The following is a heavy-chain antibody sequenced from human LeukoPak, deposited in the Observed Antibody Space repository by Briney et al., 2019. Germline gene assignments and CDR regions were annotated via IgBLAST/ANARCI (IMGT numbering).Heavy chain of an antibody. CDR2: SSPYNGKT. J-gene: IGHJ1*01. D-gene: IGHD3-16*02. CDR3: ARGLLTFGGVIGDPQALEYFQH. Sequence: ASVKVSCKASGYTFTNYGISWVRQAPGQGLEWMGWSSPYNGKTNYAQKLQGRVTMTTDTSTSTAYMELRSLRSDDTAMYYCARGLLTFGGVIGDPQALEYFQHWGQGTLVTVSS. V-gene: IGHV1-18*01. CDR1: GYTFTNYG.